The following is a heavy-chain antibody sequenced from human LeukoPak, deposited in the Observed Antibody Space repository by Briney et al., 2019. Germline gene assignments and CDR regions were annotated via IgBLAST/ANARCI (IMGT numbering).Heavy chain of an antibody. V-gene: IGHV3-23*01. CDR1: GFTFSSYG. CDR2: ISGSGGST. Sequence: GGSLRLSCAASGFTFSSYGMSWVRQAPGKGLELVSAISGSGGSTYYAASVKGRFTISRDNYKNTLYLQMNSLRAEDTAVYYCAKEVYCGGDCYPDAFDIWGQGTMVTVSS. D-gene: IGHD2-21*02. J-gene: IGHJ3*02. CDR3: AKEVYCGGDCYPDAFDI.